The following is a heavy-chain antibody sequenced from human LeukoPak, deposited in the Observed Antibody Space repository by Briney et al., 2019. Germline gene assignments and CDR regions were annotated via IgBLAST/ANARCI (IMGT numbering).Heavy chain of an antibody. Sequence: SETLSLTCTVSGGSISSYYWSWIRQPPGKGLEWLGYIYYSGSTNYNPSLKSRVTISVDTSKNQFSLKLSSVTAADTAVYYCARVSKMATITPLFDYWGQGTLVTVPS. CDR3: ARVSKMATITPLFDY. CDR1: GGSISSYY. CDR2: IYYSGST. J-gene: IGHJ4*02. V-gene: IGHV4-59*01. D-gene: IGHD5-24*01.